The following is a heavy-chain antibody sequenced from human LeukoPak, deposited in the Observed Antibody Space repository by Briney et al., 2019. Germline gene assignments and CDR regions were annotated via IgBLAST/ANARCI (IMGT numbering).Heavy chain of an antibody. Sequence: GGSLRLSCAASGFTFSSYSMHWVRQASGKGLEWGAGISYDGSNKKHADSVKGRFTISRDNSENTVYLQMNSLRAEDTAVYHCARAPTVTTNFDCWGQGTLVTVSS. J-gene: IGHJ4*02. CDR2: ISYDGSNK. CDR3: ARAPTVTTNFDC. CDR1: GFTFSSYS. V-gene: IGHV3-30-3*01. D-gene: IGHD4-17*01.